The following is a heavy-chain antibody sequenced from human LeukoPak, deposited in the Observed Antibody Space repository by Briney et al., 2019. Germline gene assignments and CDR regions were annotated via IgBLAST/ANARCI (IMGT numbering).Heavy chain of an antibody. CDR3: ANTEEWELQDYYYGMDV. D-gene: IGHD1-26*01. V-gene: IGHV3-23*01. Sequence: GGSLRLSCAASGFTFSSYAMSWVRQAPGKGLEWVSAISGSGGSTYYADSVKGRFTISRDNSKNTLYLQMSSLRAEDTAVYYCANTEEWELQDYYYGMDVWGQGTTVTVSS. J-gene: IGHJ6*02. CDR1: GFTFSSYA. CDR2: ISGSGGST.